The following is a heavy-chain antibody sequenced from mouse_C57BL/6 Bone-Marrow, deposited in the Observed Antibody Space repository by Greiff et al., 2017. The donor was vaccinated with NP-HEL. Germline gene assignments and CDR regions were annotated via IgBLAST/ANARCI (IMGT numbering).Heavy chain of an antibody. J-gene: IGHJ4*01. CDR3: ARRGYDGYYGAMDY. CDR1: GYTFTDYN. D-gene: IGHD2-3*01. CDR2: INPNNGGT. Sequence: EVQLQQSGPELVKPGASVKIPCKASGYTFTDYNMDWVKQSHGKSLEWIGDINPNNGGTIYNQTFKGKATLTVDKSSSTAYMELRSLTSEDTAVYYCARRGYDGYYGAMDYWGQGTSVTVSS. V-gene: IGHV1-18*01.